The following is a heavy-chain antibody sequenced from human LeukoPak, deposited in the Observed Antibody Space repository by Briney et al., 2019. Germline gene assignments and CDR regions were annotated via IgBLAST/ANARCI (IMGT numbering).Heavy chain of an antibody. Sequence: GASVKVSCKASGYTFTGYYMHWVRQAPGQGLEWMGWINPNSGGTNYAQKFQGRVTMTRDTSISTAYMELSSLRSEDTAVYYCARYYYDSSGYYHVASYNWFDSWGQGTLVTVSS. J-gene: IGHJ5*01. CDR1: GYTFTGYY. CDR3: ARYYYDSSGYYHVASYNWFDS. CDR2: INPNSGGT. V-gene: IGHV1-2*02. D-gene: IGHD3-22*01.